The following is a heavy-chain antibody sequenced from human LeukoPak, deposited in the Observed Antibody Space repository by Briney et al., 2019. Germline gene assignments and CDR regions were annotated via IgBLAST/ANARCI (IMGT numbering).Heavy chain of an antibody. CDR1: GYTFTSYW. CDR3: ARGYDFWSGYYGLDY. Sequence: KVSCKASGYTFTSYWIGWVRQMPGKGLEWMGIIYPGDSDTRYSPSFQGQVTISADKSISTAYLQWSSLKASDTAMYYCARGYDFWSGYYGLDYWGQGTLVTVSS. V-gene: IGHV5-51*01. D-gene: IGHD3-3*01. J-gene: IGHJ4*02. CDR2: IYPGDSDT.